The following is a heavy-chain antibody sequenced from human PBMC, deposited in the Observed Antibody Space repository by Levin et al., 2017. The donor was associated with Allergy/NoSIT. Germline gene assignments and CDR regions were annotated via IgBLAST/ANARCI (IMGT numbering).Heavy chain of an antibody. D-gene: IGHD6-19*01. J-gene: IGHJ4*02. Sequence: LSLTCAASGFTFSSQWMTWVRQAPGKGLEWVANIKLDGSEKYYGDSVKGRFTISTDNAKKSLYVQMNSLRAEDTAMYYCAMGSGWVFDYWGQGTLVTVSS. CDR2: IKLDGSEK. CDR3: AMGSGWVFDY. CDR1: GFTFSSQW. V-gene: IGHV3-7*01.